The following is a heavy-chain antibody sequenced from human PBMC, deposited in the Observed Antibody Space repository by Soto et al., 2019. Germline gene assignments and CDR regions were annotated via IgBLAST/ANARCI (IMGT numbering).Heavy chain of an antibody. CDR2: INASNGNT. V-gene: IGHV1-18*01. D-gene: IGHD6-19*01. CDR1: GYSFTNYG. CDR3: AHGSSKSSGWGTIDYGMDV. Sequence: QVQLVQSGPEVKRPGASVKVSCKASGYSFTNYGLSWLRQAPVQGLEWMGWINASNGNTVYAQKLQGRVTMTTDTSTSTAYMELRSLRSDDTAIYYCAHGSSKSSGWGTIDYGMDVWGQGTTVTVSS. J-gene: IGHJ6*02.